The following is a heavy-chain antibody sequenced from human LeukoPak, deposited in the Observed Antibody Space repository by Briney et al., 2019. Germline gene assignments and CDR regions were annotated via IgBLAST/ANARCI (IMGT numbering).Heavy chain of an antibody. CDR3: VRGTGY. CDR2: ISSNGDNT. Sequence: GGSLRLSRSVPGFTFSTYVMHWVRHAPGKGLEYVSAISSNGDNTYYADSVKGRFTITRDNSKNTLYLQMSSLRADDAAVYYCVRGTGYWGQGTLVTVSS. V-gene: IGHV3-64D*06. J-gene: IGHJ4*02. CDR1: GFTFSTYV.